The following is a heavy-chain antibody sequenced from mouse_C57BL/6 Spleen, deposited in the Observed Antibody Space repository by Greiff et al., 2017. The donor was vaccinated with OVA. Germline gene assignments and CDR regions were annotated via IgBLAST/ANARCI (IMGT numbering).Heavy chain of an antibody. CDR3: ARQGTMGYFDY. V-gene: IGHV5-6*01. CDR2: ISSGGSYT. D-gene: IGHD1-1*02. CDR1: GFTFSSYG. Sequence: EVKLMESGGDLVKPGGSLKLSCAASGFTFSSYGMSWVRQTPDKRLEWVATISSGGSYTYYPDSVKGRFTISRDNAKNTLYLQMSSLKSEDTAMYYCARQGTMGYFDYWGQGTTLTVSS. J-gene: IGHJ2*01.